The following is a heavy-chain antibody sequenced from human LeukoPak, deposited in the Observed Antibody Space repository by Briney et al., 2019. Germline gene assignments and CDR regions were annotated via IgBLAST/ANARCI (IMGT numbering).Heavy chain of an antibody. D-gene: IGHD3-3*02. J-gene: IGHJ4*02. V-gene: IGHV7-4-1*02. CDR1: GYTFTSYA. CDR2: INTNTGNP. CDR3: ASLSFLEWPIIDY. Sequence: ASVKVSCKASGYTFTSYAMNWVRQAPGQGLEWMGWINTNTGNPTYAQGFTGRFVFSLDTSVSTAYLQISSLRAEDTAVYYCASLSFLEWPIIDYWGQGTLVTVSS.